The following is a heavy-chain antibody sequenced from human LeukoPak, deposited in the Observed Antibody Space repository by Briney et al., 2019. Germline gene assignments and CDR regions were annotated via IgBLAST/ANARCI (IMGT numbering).Heavy chain of an antibody. V-gene: IGHV3-30*02. Sequence: GGSLRLSCAASGFTFSGYGMHWVRQAPGKGLEWVAFIRYDASNKYYADSVKGRFTISRDNSKSTLYLQMNSLRAEDTAVYYCAKRRTRYSSSFLEYFYHWGQGTLVTVSS. D-gene: IGHD6-6*01. CDR3: AKRRTRYSSSFLEYFYH. J-gene: IGHJ1*01. CDR1: GFTFSGYG. CDR2: IRYDASNK.